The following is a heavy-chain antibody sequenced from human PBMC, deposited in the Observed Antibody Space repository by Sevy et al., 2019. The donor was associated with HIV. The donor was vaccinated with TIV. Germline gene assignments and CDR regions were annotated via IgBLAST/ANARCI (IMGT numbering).Heavy chain of an antibody. J-gene: IGHJ6*02. V-gene: IGHV6-1*01. D-gene: IGHD1-1*01. CDR2: TYYRSKWYN. CDR3: ARGDELNSYYYGMDV. CDR1: GDSVSSSSAA. Sequence: TLSLTCAISGDSVSSSSAAWNWFRQSPSRGLEWLGRTYYRSKWYNNYAVSVKSRVTINPDTSENQFSLHLNSVTPEDTAVYFCARGDELNSYYYGMDVWGQGTTVTVSS.